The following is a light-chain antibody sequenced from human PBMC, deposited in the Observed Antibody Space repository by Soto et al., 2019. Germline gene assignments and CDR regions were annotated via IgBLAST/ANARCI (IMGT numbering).Light chain of an antibody. J-gene: IGKJ1*01. CDR2: AAS. V-gene: IGKV1-39*01. CDR3: QQSYSTPRT. CDR1: QSISNF. Sequence: DIQMTQSPSSLSAFVGDRVTITCRASQSISNFLNWSQLKPGKAPNLLIYAASNLQSGVPSRFSGSGSGTDFTLTISSLQPEDFATYYCQQSYSTPRTFGQGTKVDIK.